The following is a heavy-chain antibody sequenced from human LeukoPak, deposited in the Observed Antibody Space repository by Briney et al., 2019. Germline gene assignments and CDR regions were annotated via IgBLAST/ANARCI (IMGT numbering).Heavy chain of an antibody. CDR2: IYYSGST. CDR3: ARVRAWLEPYYFDY. J-gene: IGHJ4*02. Sequence: PSETLSLTCAVSGGSISSGGYSWSWIRQPPGKGLEWIGYIYYSGSTNYDPSLKSRVTISVDTSKNQFSLKLSSVTAADTAVYYCARVRAWLEPYYFDYWGQGTLVTVSS. CDR1: GGSISSGGYS. V-gene: IGHV4-61*08. D-gene: IGHD6-19*01.